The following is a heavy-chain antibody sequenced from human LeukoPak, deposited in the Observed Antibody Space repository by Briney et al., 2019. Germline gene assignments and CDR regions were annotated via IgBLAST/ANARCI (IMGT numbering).Heavy chain of an antibody. CDR2: INHSGST. V-gene: IGHV4-34*01. Sequence: SETLSLTCAVYGGSFSGYYWSWIRQPPGKGLEWIGEINHSGSTNYNPSLKSRVTISVDTSKNQFSLKLSSVTAADTAVYYCARVSGDYAPYYFDYWGQGTLVAVSS. CDR3: ARVSGDYAPYYFDY. J-gene: IGHJ4*02. D-gene: IGHD4-17*01. CDR1: GGSFSGYY.